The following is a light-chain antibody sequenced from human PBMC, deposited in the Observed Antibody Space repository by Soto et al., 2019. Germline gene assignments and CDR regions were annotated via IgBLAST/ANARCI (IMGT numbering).Light chain of an antibody. V-gene: IGLV1-51*01. CDR3: GTWDSNLNAGV. CDR2: DNN. Sequence: QSVLTQPPSVSAAPGQRVTISCSGRSSNVDKNFVSWYPQLPGTAPKLLIYDNNKRPLGIPDRFSGSKSGTSATLDITGLQTGDEADYYCGTWDSNLNAGVFGGGTKLTVL. J-gene: IGLJ2*01. CDR1: SSNVDKNF.